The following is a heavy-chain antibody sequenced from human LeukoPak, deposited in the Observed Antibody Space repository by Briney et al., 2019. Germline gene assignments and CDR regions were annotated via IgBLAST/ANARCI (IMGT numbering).Heavy chain of an antibody. Sequence: ASVKVSCKASGYTFTGYYMHWVRQAPGQGLEWMGWINPNSGGTNYAQKFQGRVTMTRDTSISTAYMELSRLRSDDTAVYYCARESPSSGWYYFDYWGQGTLVTVSS. CDR3: ARESPSSGWYYFDY. CDR2: INPNSGGT. V-gene: IGHV1-2*02. CDR1: GYTFTGYY. D-gene: IGHD6-19*01. J-gene: IGHJ4*02.